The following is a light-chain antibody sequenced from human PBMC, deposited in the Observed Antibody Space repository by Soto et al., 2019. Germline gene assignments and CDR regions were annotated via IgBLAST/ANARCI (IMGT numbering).Light chain of an antibody. Sequence: QSALTQPASVSGAPVQSITNSCSGTNTDVGAYDYVSWYQQHPGKAPKLILYDVINRPSGVSDRFSGSKSGNTASLTISGLQAEDEAEDFCSSYSTISKLVFGTGTKLTVL. J-gene: IGLJ1*01. CDR1: NTDVGAYDY. V-gene: IGLV2-14*03. CDR2: DVI. CDR3: SSYSTISKLV.